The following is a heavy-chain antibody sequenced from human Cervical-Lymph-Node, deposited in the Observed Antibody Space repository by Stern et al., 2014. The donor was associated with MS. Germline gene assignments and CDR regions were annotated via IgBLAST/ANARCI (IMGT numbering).Heavy chain of an antibody. CDR2: VLNDGSKE. CDR3: ATSTASDAFDI. V-gene: IGHV3-33*01. Sequence: QLVQSGGGVVKPGRSLRLSCVASGLTFSTSVMHWVRQAPGKGLERGADVLNDGSKEHFTESVMCRFSTSRDTAKNTLHLQMSSLRAEDTAVYVCATSTASDAFDIWGQGTLVTVSS. CDR1: GLTFSTSV. D-gene: IGHD2/OR15-2a*01. J-gene: IGHJ3*02.